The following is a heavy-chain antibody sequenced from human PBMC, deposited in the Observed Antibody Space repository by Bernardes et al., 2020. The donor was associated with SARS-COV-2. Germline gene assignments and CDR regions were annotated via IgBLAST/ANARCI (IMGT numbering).Heavy chain of an antibody. Sequence: GGSLRLSCAASGFTFSSYWMHWVRQAPGKGLVWVSRINSDGSSTSYADSVKGRFTISRDNAKNTLYLQMNSLRAEDTAVYYCARVGYSYTPGHYYYYYGMDVWGQGTTVTVSS. V-gene: IGHV3-74*01. D-gene: IGHD5-18*01. J-gene: IGHJ6*02. CDR2: INSDGSST. CDR3: ARVGYSYTPGHYYYYYGMDV. CDR1: GFTFSSYW.